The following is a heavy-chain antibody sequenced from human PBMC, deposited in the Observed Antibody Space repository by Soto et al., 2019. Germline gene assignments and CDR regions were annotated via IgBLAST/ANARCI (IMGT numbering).Heavy chain of an antibody. V-gene: IGHV3-21*01. Sequence: EVQLVESGGGLVKPGGSLRLSCATSGFTFSDYSMNWVRQAPGKGLEWVSSIDLSSTYIYYADSVKGRLIISRDYAKNSLSLQVTSLRAEDTAVYYCASGNAYNSFDYWGQGTLVTVSS. D-gene: IGHD1-1*01. J-gene: IGHJ4*02. CDR1: GFTFSDYS. CDR3: ASGNAYNSFDY. CDR2: IDLSSTYI.